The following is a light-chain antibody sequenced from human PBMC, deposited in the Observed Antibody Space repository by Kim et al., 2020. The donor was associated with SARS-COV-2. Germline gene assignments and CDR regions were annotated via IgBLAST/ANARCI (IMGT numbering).Light chain of an antibody. J-gene: IGKJ1*01. CDR1: QTISNY. V-gene: IGKV1-39*01. CDR3: QQTYMTSWT. Sequence: SAAVGDRVTITCRASQTISNYVNWYQQKPGRAPKLLIFRVSRLHSGVPPRFSGSVSGTDFTLTISSLQPEDFAIYYCQQTYMTSWTFGQGTKLEI. CDR2: RVS.